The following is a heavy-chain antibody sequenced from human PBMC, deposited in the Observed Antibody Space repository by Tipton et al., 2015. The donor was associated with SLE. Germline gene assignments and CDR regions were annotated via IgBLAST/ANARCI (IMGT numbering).Heavy chain of an antibody. CDR1: GITFDDYA. V-gene: IGHV3-9*01. Sequence: SLRLSCAASGITFDDYAMHWARHAPGKGLEWVSGISWYSGSIAYADSVKGRFTISRDNAKNSLYLQMNGLRAEDTALYYCAKSGGAYYFDSSGYYRGGIDYWGQGTLVTVSS. D-gene: IGHD3-22*01. CDR3: AKSGGAYYFDSSGYYRGGIDY. CDR2: ISWYSGSI. J-gene: IGHJ4*02.